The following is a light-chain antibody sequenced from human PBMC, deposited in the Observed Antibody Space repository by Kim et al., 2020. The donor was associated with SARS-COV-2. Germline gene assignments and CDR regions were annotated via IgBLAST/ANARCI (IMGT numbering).Light chain of an antibody. Sequence: EIVSTQSPGTLSLSPGERATLSCRASQSVDSKYLAWYQQKPGQAPRLVISTASSRATGIPERFSGSGSGTDFRLSISRLETEDFAVYYCQQYGGSPYTFRQETKLEI. CDR3: QQYGGSPYT. CDR1: QSVDSKY. V-gene: IGKV3-20*01. J-gene: IGKJ2*01. CDR2: TAS.